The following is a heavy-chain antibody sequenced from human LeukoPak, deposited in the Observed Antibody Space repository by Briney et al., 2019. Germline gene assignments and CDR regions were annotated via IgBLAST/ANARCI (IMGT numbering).Heavy chain of an antibody. CDR1: GYTFTSYY. CDR2: INPSVGST. CDR3: ARDVGPVAPKNFFDY. D-gene: IGHD3-10*01. V-gene: IGHV1-46*01. Sequence: ASVKVSCKASGYTFTSYYMHWVRQDPGQGLEWMGIINPSVGSTSYAQKFQGRVTMTRDTSTSTVYMELSSLRSEDTAVYYCARDVGPVAPKNFFDYWGQGTLVTVSS. J-gene: IGHJ4*01.